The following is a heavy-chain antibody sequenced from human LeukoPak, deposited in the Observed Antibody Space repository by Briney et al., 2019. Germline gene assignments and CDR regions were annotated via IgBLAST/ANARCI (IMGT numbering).Heavy chain of an antibody. CDR3: AREAYCGGDCYYFDH. J-gene: IGHJ4*02. CDR1: GGSISSCY. CDR2: IYYSGST. V-gene: IGHV4-59*01. D-gene: IGHD2-21*02. Sequence: SETLSLTCTVSGGSISSCYWSWVRQPPGKGLEWIGYIYYSGSTNYNPSLKSRVTISVDTSKNQFSLKLSSVTAADTAVYYCAREAYCGGDCYYFDHWGQGTLVTVSS.